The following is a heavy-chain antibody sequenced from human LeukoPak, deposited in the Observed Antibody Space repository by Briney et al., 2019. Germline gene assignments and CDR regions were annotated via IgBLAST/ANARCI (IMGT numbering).Heavy chain of an antibody. V-gene: IGHV3-23*01. J-gene: IGHJ4*02. CDR1: GFTFSSYA. CDR3: AKPRDTQGDPFDY. D-gene: IGHD5-18*01. CDR2: ISVSVGST. Sequence: GGSLRLSCAASGFTFSSYAMSWVRQAPGKGLEWLSAISVSVGSTYYADSVKGQFTISRDNSKNTLYLQMNSLRAEDTAVYYCAKPRDTQGDPFDYWGQGTLVTVSS.